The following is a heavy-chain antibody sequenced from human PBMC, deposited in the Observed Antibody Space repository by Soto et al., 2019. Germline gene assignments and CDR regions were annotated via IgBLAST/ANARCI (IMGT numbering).Heavy chain of an antibody. V-gene: IGHV1-18*01. D-gene: IGHD3-22*01. CDR2: ISAYNGNT. CDR1: GYTFTSYG. J-gene: IGHJ4*02. Sequence: ASVKVSCKASGYTFTSYGISWVRQAPGQGLEWMGWISAYNGNTNYAQKNKGRVTMTTDTSTSTANKELRNLRYNNTTEYYCARDYDSSGYLNFDYWGQGTLVTVSS. CDR3: ARDYDSSGYLNFDY.